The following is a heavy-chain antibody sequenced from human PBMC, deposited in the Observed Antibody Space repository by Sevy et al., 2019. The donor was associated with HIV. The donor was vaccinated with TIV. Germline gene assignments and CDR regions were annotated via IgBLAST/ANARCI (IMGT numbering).Heavy chain of an antibody. V-gene: IGHV4-59*08. CDR1: GGSISSYY. J-gene: IGHJ4*02. CDR2: IYYSGST. Sequence: ETLSLTCTVSGGSISSYYWSWIRQPPGKGLEWIGYIYYSGSTNYNPSLKSRVTISVDTSKNQFSRKLSSVAAADTAVYYCARHGNWGFSDYWGQGTLVTVSS. D-gene: IGHD7-27*01. CDR3: ARHGNWGFSDY.